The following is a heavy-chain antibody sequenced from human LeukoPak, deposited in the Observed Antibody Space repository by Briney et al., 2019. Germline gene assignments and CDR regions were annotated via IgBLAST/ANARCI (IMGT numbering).Heavy chain of an antibody. D-gene: IGHD6-19*01. Sequence: ASVKVSCKASGYTFTSYAMHWVRQAPGQRLEWMGWINAGNGNTKYSQEFQGRVTITRDTSTSTAYMELRSLRSDDTAVYYCARISGSLAVAGFDYWGQGTLVTVSS. V-gene: IGHV1-3*01. CDR3: ARISGSLAVAGFDY. CDR2: INAGNGNT. J-gene: IGHJ4*02. CDR1: GYTFTSYA.